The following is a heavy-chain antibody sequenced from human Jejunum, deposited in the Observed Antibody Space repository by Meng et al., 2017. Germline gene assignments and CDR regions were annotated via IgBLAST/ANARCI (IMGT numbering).Heavy chain of an antibody. J-gene: IGHJ5*02. D-gene: IGHD1-1*01. CDR3: ARAISNWDGYGPNWFDT. V-gene: IGHV6-1*01. CDR1: GDRFFSMSAT. CDR2: TYYRAKWWH. Sequence: VPVDESGPGLSKPSQPLSLTLSVPGDRFFSMSATWNLLRQSPSGGLQLLGRTYYRAKWWHSYAPAVESRITINPDTSKNQLTLHLNSVTPEDTAVYYCARAISNWDGYGPNWFDTWGQGTLVTVSS.